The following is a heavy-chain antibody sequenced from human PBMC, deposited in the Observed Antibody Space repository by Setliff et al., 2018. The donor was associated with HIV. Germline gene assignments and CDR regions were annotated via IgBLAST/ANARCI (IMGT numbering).Heavy chain of an antibody. V-gene: IGHV3-21*01. J-gene: IGHJ4*02. D-gene: IGHD3-22*01. CDR3: AKDRGAYDYFGY. CDR1: GFTLSTYA. Sequence: KPGGSLRLSCAASGFTLSTYAMHWVRQAPGRRLEWVASIDTNGEYIFYAESVRGRFTISRDNSKNTLSLQMNSLRAEDTAVYYCAKDRGAYDYFGYWGQGTXXTVSS. CDR2: IDTNGEYI.